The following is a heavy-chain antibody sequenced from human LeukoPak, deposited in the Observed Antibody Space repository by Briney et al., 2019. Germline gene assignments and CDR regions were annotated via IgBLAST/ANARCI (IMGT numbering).Heavy chain of an antibody. CDR3: ARDFRGTVAEDY. Sequence: GGSLRLSCAASGFTFSSYSMNWVRQAPGKGLEWVSSISSSSSYIYYADSVKGRFTISRDNAKNSLYLQMNNLRAEDTAVYYCARDFRGTVAEDYWGQGTLVTVSS. V-gene: IGHV3-21*01. D-gene: IGHD6-19*01. CDR1: GFTFSSYS. CDR2: ISSSSSYI. J-gene: IGHJ4*02.